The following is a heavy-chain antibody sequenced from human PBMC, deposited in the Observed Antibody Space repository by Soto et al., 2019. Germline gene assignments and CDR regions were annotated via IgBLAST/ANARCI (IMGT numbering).Heavy chain of an antibody. V-gene: IGHV1-46*01. J-gene: IGHJ6*02. CDR3: ARGHSTDCSNGVCSFFYNHEMDV. CDR1: GDTYTSYY. Sequence: ASVKVSCKASGDTYTSYYIHWVRQAPGQGLGWMGTFNPSGGGTFYAQKFQGRVTMTGDTSTSTVYMELSSLRSEDTAVYYCARGHSTDCSNGVCSFFYNHEMDVWGQGTTVTVSS. CDR2: FNPSGGGT. D-gene: IGHD2-8*01.